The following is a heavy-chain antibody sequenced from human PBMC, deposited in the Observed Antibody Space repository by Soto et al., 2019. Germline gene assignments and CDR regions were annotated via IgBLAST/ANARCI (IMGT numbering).Heavy chain of an antibody. CDR2: ISAYNGNT. Sequence: QVQLVQSGAEVKKPGASVKVSCKASGYTFTSYGISWVRQAPGQGLEWMGWISAYNGNTNYAQKLQGRVTMTTDTTTSTAYMELRSLSSDYTAVYYCARVFYCTNGVCDYYGMDVWGQGTTVTVSS. CDR3: ARVFYCTNGVCDYYGMDV. D-gene: IGHD2-8*01. J-gene: IGHJ6*02. V-gene: IGHV1-18*01. CDR1: GYTFTSYG.